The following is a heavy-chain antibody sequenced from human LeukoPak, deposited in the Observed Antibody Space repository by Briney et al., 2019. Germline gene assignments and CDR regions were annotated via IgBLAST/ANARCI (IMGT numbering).Heavy chain of an antibody. CDR2: ISYDGSNK. V-gene: IGHV3-30-3*01. J-gene: IGHJ3*02. Sequence: GGSLRLSCAASGFTFSSYAMHWVRQAPGKGLEWVAVISYDGSNKYYADSVKGRFTISRDNSKNTLYLQMNSLRAEDTAVYYCARGLMGASGYSYGYDAFDIWGQGTMVTVSS. CDR3: ARGLMGASGYSYGYDAFDI. D-gene: IGHD5-18*01. CDR1: GFTFSSYA.